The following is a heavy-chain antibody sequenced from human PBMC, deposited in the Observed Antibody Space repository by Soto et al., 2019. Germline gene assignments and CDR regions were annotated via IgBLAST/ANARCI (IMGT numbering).Heavy chain of an antibody. V-gene: IGHV3-7*05. J-gene: IGHJ6*02. CDR3: ARDPVDTAMAPYYYYYGMDV. Sequence: GGSLRLSCAASGFTFSSYWMSWVRQAPGKGLEWVANIKQGGSEKYYVDSVKGRFTISRDNAKNSLYLQMNSLRAEDTAVYYCARDPVDTAMAPYYYYYGMDVWGQGTTVTVSS. CDR2: IKQGGSEK. D-gene: IGHD5-18*01. CDR1: GFTFSSYW.